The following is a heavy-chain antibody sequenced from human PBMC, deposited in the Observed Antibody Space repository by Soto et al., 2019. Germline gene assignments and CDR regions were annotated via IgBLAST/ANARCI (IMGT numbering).Heavy chain of an antibody. V-gene: IGHV4-4*07. CDR1: GVSITPYF. CDR3: ARHFDVDPSLDQYYFDL. CDR2: IYASGRT. Sequence: QVQLQESGPGLVKPSETLSLTCTVSGVSITPYFWSWIRQPAGKAPEWVGHIYASGRTTYNPSLKSRVTMFVSHTQVSLSLTSVPAADTAVYYCARHFDVDPSLDQYYFDLWGPGALVTVSS. J-gene: IGHJ2*01. D-gene: IGHD3-9*01.